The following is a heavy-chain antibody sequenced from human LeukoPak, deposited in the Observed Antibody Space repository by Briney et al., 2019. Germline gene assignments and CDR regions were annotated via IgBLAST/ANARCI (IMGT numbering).Heavy chain of an antibody. V-gene: IGHV1-2*07. CDR2: INLNSGGT. CDR1: GYTFTTYY. J-gene: IGHJ1*01. CDR3: ARVEGGWDSSGYYFEYFQH. Sequence: ASVKVSCKASGYTFTTYYIDWVRQAPGQGHEWMGWINLNSGGTNYAHKFQGKVTMTRDTSISTAYMELSRLRSDDTAVYYCARVEGGWDSSGYYFEYFQHWGQGTLVTVSS. D-gene: IGHD3-22*01.